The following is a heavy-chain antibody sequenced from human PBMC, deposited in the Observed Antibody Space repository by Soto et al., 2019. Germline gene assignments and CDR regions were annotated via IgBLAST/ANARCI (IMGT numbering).Heavy chain of an antibody. CDR1: GGSISSSSYY. CDR2: IYYSGST. Sequence: SETLSLTCTVSGGSISSSSYYWGWIRQPPGKGLEWIGSIYYSGSTNYNPSLRSRVTISLDTSNNQFSLKLSSVTAADTAVYYCARSVAARTMYGMDVWGQGTTVTVS. J-gene: IGHJ6*02. V-gene: IGHV4-39*07. CDR3: ARSVAARTMYGMDV. D-gene: IGHD6-6*01.